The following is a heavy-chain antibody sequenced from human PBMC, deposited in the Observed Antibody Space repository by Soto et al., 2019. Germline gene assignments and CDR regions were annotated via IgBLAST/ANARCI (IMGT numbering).Heavy chain of an antibody. CDR1: GGSISSYY. V-gene: IGHV4-59*01. CDR3: ARGDPFLWFGEKVYYGMDV. Sequence: QVQLQESGPGLVKPSETLSLTCTVSGGSISSYYWSWIRQPPGKGLELIGYIYYRGSTNYNPSLKSRVTISVDTSKSQFSLKLSSVTAADTAVYYCARGDPFLWFGEKVYYGMDVWGQGTTVTVSS. D-gene: IGHD3-10*01. CDR2: IYYRGST. J-gene: IGHJ6*02.